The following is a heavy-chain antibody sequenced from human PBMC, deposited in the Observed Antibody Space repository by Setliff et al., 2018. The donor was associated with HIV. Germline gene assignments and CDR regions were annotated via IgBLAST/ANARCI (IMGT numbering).Heavy chain of an antibody. J-gene: IGHJ3*02. D-gene: IGHD3-9*01. CDR1: GYTFTSYA. Sequence: ASVKVSCKASGYTFTSYAMNWVRQAPGQGLEWMGWINTNTGNPTYAQGFTGRFVFSLDTSVSTAYLQISSLKAEDTAVYYCARDYDPGILRYFDRYPDAFDIWGQGTMVT. V-gene: IGHV7-4-1*02. CDR2: INTNTGNP. CDR3: ARDYDPGILRYFDRYPDAFDI.